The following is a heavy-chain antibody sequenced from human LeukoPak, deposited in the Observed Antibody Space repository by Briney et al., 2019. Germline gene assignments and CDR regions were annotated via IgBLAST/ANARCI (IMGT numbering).Heavy chain of an antibody. J-gene: IGHJ5*02. Sequence: SQTLSLTCTVSGGSIGSGDSYWSWIRQPPGKGLEWIGYISYSGSTHYNPSLRSRVIISRDTSRNHFSLNLNSVTAADTAMYYCAKRGPPNYNWFDPWGQGTLVTVSS. D-gene: IGHD1-1*01. CDR3: AKRGPPNYNWFDP. CDR1: GGSIGSGDSY. V-gene: IGHV4-30-4*01. CDR2: ISYSGST.